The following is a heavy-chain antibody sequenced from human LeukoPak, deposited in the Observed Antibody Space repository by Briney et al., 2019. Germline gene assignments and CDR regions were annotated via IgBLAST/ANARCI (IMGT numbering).Heavy chain of an antibody. Sequence: GRSLRLSCAASGFTFDDYAMHWVRQAPGKGLEWVSGISWNSGSIGYADSVKGRFTISRDNAKNSLYLQMNSLRAEDTAVYYCAKDSPYLDYWGQGTLVTVSS. CDR1: GFTFDDYA. V-gene: IGHV3-9*01. CDR2: ISWNSGSI. J-gene: IGHJ4*02. CDR3: AKDSPYLDY.